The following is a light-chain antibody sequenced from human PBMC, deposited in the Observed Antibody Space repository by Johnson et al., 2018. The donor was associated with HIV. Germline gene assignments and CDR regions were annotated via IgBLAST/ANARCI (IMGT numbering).Light chain of an antibody. CDR1: SSNIGNNY. CDR3: GTWDNYVGV. J-gene: IGLJ1*01. CDR2: DND. V-gene: IGLV1-51*01. Sequence: QSVLTQSPSVSAAPGQKVTISCSGSSSNIGNNYVSWYQQLPGAAPKLLIFDNDKRPSGIPDRFSGSKSGTSATLGITGLQTGDEADYYCGTWDNYVGVFGTGTKVTVL.